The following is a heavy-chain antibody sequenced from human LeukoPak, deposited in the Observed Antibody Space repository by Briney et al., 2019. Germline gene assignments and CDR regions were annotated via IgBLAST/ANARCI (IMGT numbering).Heavy chain of an antibody. CDR1: GFTFSTYW. CDR3: AKSLGAPDDY. CDR2: INSDGSST. Sequence: GGSLRLSCAASGFTFSTYWFHWVRQPPGRGLVWVSRINSDGSSTSYADSVKGRFTVSRDNAKNTLYLQMNSLRAEDTAVYYCAKSLGAPDDYWGQGTLVTVSS. D-gene: IGHD1-26*01. J-gene: IGHJ4*02. V-gene: IGHV3-74*01.